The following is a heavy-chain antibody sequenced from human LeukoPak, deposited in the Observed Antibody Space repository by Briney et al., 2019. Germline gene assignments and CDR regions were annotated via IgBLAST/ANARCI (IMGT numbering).Heavy chain of an antibody. D-gene: IGHD3-22*01. CDR3: ARGYDSSGYYL. CDR1: GGTFSSYA. CDR2: IIPILGIA. Sequence: SVKVSCKASGGTFSSYAISWVRQAPGQGLEWMGRIIPILGIANYAQKLQGRVTMTTDTSTSTAYMELRSLRSDDTAVYYCARGYDSSGYYLWGQGTLVTVSS. J-gene: IGHJ5*02. V-gene: IGHV1-69*04.